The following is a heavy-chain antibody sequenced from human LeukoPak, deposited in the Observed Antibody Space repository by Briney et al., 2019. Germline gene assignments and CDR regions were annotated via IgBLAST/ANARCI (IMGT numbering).Heavy chain of an antibody. Sequence: GGSLRLSCAASGFTFSSYEMNWVRQAPGKGLEWVSYISSSGSTIYYADSVKGRFTIPRDNAKNSLYLQMNSLRAEDTAVYYCARYTAVAGTYDAFDIWGQGTMVTVSS. CDR1: GFTFSSYE. J-gene: IGHJ3*02. V-gene: IGHV3-48*03. CDR3: ARYTAVAGTYDAFDI. D-gene: IGHD6-19*01. CDR2: ISSSGSTI.